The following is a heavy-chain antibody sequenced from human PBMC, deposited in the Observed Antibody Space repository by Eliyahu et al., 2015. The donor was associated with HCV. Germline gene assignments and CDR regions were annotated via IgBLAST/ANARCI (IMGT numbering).Heavy chain of an antibody. J-gene: IGHJ5*02. D-gene: IGHD2-15*01. CDR3: ARVSRGEFCGGDTCYSVPWFDP. CDR1: GGSFSGYY. Sequence: QVQLQQWGAGLLKPSETLSLTCAVYGGSFSGYYWSWVRQSPGKGLEWIAEINHNGYNNYNPSLKSRVTMSVDTSKKQFSLKLSSVTAADTAVYYCARVSRGEFCGGDTCYSVPWFDPWGQGTLVTVSS. CDR2: INHNGYN. V-gene: IGHV4-34*02.